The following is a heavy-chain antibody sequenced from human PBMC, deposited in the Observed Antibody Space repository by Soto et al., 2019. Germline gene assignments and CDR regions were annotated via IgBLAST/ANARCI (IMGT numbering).Heavy chain of an antibody. Sequence: SGGSLRLSCAASGFTFSSYWMSWVRQAPGKGLEWVANIKQDGSEKYYVDSVKGRFTISRDNAKNSLYLQMNSLRAEDTAVYYCARVRYSSSLYFDYWGQGTLVTVSS. V-gene: IGHV3-7*01. CDR3: ARVRYSSSLYFDY. CDR2: IKQDGSEK. J-gene: IGHJ4*02. D-gene: IGHD6-13*01. CDR1: GFTFSSYW.